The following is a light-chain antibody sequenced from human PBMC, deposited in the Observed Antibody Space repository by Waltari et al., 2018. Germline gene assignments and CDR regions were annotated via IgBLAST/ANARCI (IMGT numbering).Light chain of an antibody. CDR1: QSVSRT. CDR3: QHYVRLPVT. V-gene: IGKV3-20*01. Sequence: VLTQSPGTLSLSPGERATLSCRASQSVSRTLAWYQQKPGQAPRLLIYGASTRATGIPDRFSGSGSGTDFSLTISRLEPEDFAVYYCQHYVRLPVTFGQGTKVEI. CDR2: GAS. J-gene: IGKJ1*01.